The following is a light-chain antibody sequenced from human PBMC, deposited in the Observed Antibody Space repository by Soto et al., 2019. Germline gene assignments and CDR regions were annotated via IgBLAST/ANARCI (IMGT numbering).Light chain of an antibody. J-gene: IGKJ1*01. CDR3: QQYETFSGT. CDR2: DAS. CDR1: QSVSGW. Sequence: DIQMTQSPSTLSASVGDTVTVTCRASQSVSGWLAWYQQKPGEAPKLLIYDASAWPRGVPSRFSGSGSGTKFTLTIASLQPDDFATYYCQQYETFSGTFGPGTKVDIK. V-gene: IGKV1-5*01.